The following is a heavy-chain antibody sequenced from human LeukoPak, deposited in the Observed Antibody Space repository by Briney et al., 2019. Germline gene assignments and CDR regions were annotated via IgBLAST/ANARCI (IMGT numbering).Heavy chain of an antibody. CDR3: ARGVAYYDILTGYPSRQYYFDY. D-gene: IGHD3-9*01. CDR1: GGSISSYY. J-gene: IGHJ4*02. CDR2: IYYSGST. Sequence: SETLSLTCTVSGGSISSYYWSWIQQPPGKGLEWIGYIYYSGSTNYNPSLKSRVTISVDTSKNQFSLKLSSVTAADTAVYYCARGVAYYDILTGYPSRQYYFDYWGQGTLVTVSS. V-gene: IGHV4-59*01.